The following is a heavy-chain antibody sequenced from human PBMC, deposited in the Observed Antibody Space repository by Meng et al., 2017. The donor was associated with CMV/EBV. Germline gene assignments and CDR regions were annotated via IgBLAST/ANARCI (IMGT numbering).Heavy chain of an antibody. CDR1: GFTFSSYA. Sequence: GESLKISCAASGFTFSSYAMSWVRQAPGKGLEWVSAISGSGGSTYYADSVKGRFTISRDNSENTLYLQMNSLRAEDTAVYYCAKEGLEYLAAGYNWFDPWGQGTLVTVSS. V-gene: IGHV3-23*01. CDR3: AKEGLEYLAAGYNWFDP. CDR2: ISGSGGST. D-gene: IGHD6-13*01. J-gene: IGHJ5*02.